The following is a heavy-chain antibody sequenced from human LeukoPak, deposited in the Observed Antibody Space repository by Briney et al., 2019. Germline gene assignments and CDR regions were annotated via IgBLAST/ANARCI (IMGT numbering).Heavy chain of an antibody. D-gene: IGHD1-26*01. CDR3: AKEEAYSGSYGSWY. CDR1: GFSFSSYW. J-gene: IGHJ4*02. V-gene: IGHV3-74*01. Sequence: QPGGSLRLSCAASGFSFSSYWMHWVRQAPGKGLVWVSRINNDGTATVYADSAKGRFTISRDNAKNTLSLQMNSLSAEDTAVYYCAKEEAYSGSYGSWYWGQGTLVTVSS. CDR2: INNDGTAT.